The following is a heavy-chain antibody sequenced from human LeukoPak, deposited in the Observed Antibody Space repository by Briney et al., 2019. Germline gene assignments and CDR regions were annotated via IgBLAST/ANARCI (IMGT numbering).Heavy chain of an antibody. Sequence: PGTSLRLSCVASGFTFTNYAMSWVRPAPGKGLEWVSAITGSEGTSHYADSVKGRFTISRDNSKNTVYLQVNSLRAEDTAVYYCAKWGDYDILTGYYVPDYWGQGTLVTVSS. CDR3: AKWGDYDILTGYYVPDY. J-gene: IGHJ4*02. V-gene: IGHV3-23*01. CDR1: GFTFTNYA. CDR2: ITGSEGTS. D-gene: IGHD3-9*01.